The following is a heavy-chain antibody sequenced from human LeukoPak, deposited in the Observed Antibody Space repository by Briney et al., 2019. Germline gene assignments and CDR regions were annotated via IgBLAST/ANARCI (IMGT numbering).Heavy chain of an antibody. CDR3: ARDSGNMAYYYYYYMDV. V-gene: IGHV1-69*05. CDR1: GGTFSSYA. J-gene: IGHJ6*03. Sequence: ASVKVSCKASGGTFSSYAISWVRQAPGQGLEWMGGIIPIFGTANYAQKFQGRVTITTDESTSTAYMELSSLRSENTAVYYCARDSGNMAYYYYYYMDVWGKGTTVTVSS. CDR2: IIPIFGTA. D-gene: IGHD3-10*01.